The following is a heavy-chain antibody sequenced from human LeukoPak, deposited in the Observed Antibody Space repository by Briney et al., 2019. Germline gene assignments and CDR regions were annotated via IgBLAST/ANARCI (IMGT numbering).Heavy chain of an antibody. CDR1: GGSFSGYY. V-gene: IGHV4-34*01. CDR3: ARGRGGLDY. D-gene: IGHD3-16*01. CDR2: INHSGST. Sequence: SETLSLTCAVYGGSFSGYYWNWIRQPPGKGLEWIGEINHSGSTNYNPSLKSRVTISVDTSKNQFSLKLSSVTAADTAVYYCARGRGGLDYWGQGTLVTVSS. J-gene: IGHJ4*02.